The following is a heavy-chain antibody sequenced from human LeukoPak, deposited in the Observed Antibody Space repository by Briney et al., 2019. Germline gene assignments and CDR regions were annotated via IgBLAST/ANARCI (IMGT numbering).Heavy chain of an antibody. Sequence: GGSLRLSCIASGFTFSSYTMNWVRQAPGKGLEWVSSITISSNYIYYTDSVKGRFTISRDNAENSLYLHMSSLRADDTAVYYCARDPWGYTVTGGPWGQGTLVTVSS. CDR3: ARDPWGYTVTGGP. CDR1: GFTFSSYT. CDR2: ITISSNYI. D-gene: IGHD4-11*01. V-gene: IGHV3-21*01. J-gene: IGHJ5*02.